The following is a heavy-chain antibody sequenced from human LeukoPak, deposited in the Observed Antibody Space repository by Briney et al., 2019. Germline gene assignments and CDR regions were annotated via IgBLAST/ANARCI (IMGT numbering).Heavy chain of an antibody. J-gene: IGHJ4*02. Sequence: PGGSLRLSCAASGFTFSSYAMHWVRQAPGKGLEWVAVISYDGSNKYYADSVKGRFTISRDNSKNTLYLQMNSLRVEDTAVYYCARGVAVAGTSCDYWGQGTLVTVSS. V-gene: IGHV3-30*04. CDR1: GFTFSSYA. D-gene: IGHD6-19*01. CDR3: ARGVAVAGTSCDY. CDR2: ISYDGSNK.